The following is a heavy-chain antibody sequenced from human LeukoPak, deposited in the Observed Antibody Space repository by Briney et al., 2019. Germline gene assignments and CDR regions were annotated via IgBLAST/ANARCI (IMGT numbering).Heavy chain of an antibody. CDR2: ISAYNGNT. V-gene: IGHV1-18*01. CDR3: ARDRDYGGTRIDDY. Sequence: ASVKVSCKASGYTFTSYGISWVTQAPGQGLEWMGWISAYNGNTNYARKLQGRVTMTTDTSTSTAYMELRNLRSDDTAVYYCARDRDYGGTRIDDYWGQGTLVTVSS. J-gene: IGHJ4*02. D-gene: IGHD4-23*01. CDR1: GYTFTSYG.